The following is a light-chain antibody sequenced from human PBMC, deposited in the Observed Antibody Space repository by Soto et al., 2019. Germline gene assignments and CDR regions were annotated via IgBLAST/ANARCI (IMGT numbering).Light chain of an antibody. V-gene: IGLV2-8*01. CDR1: SSEVGGYNY. Sequence: QSVLTQPPSASGSPGQSVTISCTGTSSEVGGYNYVSWYQQHPGKAPKLMIYEVSKRPSGVPDRFSGSKSGNTASLTVSGLQAEDEADYYCSSYAGSRNLVFGGGTKLTVL. CDR2: EVS. CDR3: SSYAGSRNLV. J-gene: IGLJ2*01.